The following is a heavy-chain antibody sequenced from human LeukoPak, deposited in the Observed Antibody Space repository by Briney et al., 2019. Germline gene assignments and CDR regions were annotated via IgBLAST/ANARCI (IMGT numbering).Heavy chain of an antibody. V-gene: IGHV3-30*02. CDR2: IRYDGSNK. J-gene: IGHJ5*02. Sequence: GGSLRLSCAASGFTFSSYGMHWVRQAPGKGLEWVAFIRYDGSNKYYADSVKGRFTISRDNSKNSLYLQMNSLRAEDTAVYYCARESVYYGSGSRYNWFDPWGQGTLVTVSS. D-gene: IGHD3-10*01. CDR3: ARESVYYGSGSRYNWFDP. CDR1: GFTFSSYG.